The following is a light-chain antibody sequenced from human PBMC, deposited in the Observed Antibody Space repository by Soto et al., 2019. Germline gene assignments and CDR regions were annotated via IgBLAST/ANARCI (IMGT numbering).Light chain of an antibody. V-gene: IGKV3-20*01. CDR3: QQYGTSGRT. CDR1: QSVSSNF. J-gene: IGKJ2*01. CDR2: SAI. Sequence: EIVLTQSPGTLSLSPGERATLSCRASQSVSSNFLAWYQQKPGQAPRLLIHSAINREPGIPDRFTGSGSGTDFTLTISRLEPEDFAVYYCQQYGTSGRTFGQGTKLEIK.